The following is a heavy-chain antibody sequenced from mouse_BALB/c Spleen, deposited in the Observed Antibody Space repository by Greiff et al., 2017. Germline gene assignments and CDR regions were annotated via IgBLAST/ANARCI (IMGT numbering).Heavy chain of an antibody. CDR1: GFTFSSFG. D-gene: IGHD1-1*02. CDR2: ISSGSSTI. V-gene: IGHV5-17*02. Sequence: EVQRVESGGGLVQPGGSRKLSCAASGFTFSSFGMHWVRQAPEKGLEWVAYISSGSSTIYYADTVKGRFTISRDNPKNTLFLQMTSLRSEDTAMYYCARGLWSYAMDYWGQGTSVTVSS. CDR3: ARGLWSYAMDY. J-gene: IGHJ4*01.